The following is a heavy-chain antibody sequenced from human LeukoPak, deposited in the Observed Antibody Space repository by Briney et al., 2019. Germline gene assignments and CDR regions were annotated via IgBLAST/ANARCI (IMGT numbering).Heavy chain of an antibody. J-gene: IGHJ6*02. V-gene: IGHV4-61*01. CDR2: IYYSGST. CDR3: ARAFVGYSYGLSYYYYGMDV. CDR1: GVSVSSGSYY. Sequence: PSETLSLTCTVSGVSVSSGSYYWSWIRQPPGKGLEWIGYIYYSGSTNYNPSLKSRVTISVDTSKNQFSLKLSSVTAADTAVYYCARAFVGYSYGLSYYYYGMDVWGQGTTVTVSS. D-gene: IGHD5-18*01.